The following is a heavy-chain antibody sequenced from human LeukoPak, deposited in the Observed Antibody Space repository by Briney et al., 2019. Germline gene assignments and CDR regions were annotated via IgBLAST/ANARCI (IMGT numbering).Heavy chain of an antibody. V-gene: IGHV4-39*01. CDR2: IYYSGST. Sequence: SETLSLTCTVSGGSISSSSYYWGWIRQPPGKGLEWIGSIYYSGSTYYNPSLKSRVTISVDTSKNQFSLKLSSVTAADTAVYYCARARGKLGTYDWGQGTLVTVSS. J-gene: IGHJ4*02. CDR3: ARARGKLGTYD. CDR1: GGSISSSSYY. D-gene: IGHD7-27*01.